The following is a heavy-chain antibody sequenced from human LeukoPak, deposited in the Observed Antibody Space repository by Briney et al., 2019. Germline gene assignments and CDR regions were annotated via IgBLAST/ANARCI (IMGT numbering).Heavy chain of an antibody. J-gene: IGHJ4*02. CDR1: GFTVSSNY. CDR2: VYGGDTT. Sequence: TGGSLRLSCAASGFTVSSNYMTWVRQAPGKGLEWVSVVYGGDTTYYADSVKGRFTISRDNSKNTLYLQMNGLRAEDTAVYYCARDDTVTSHFDYWGQGTLVTVSS. CDR3: ARDDTVTSHFDY. V-gene: IGHV3-66*01. D-gene: IGHD4-11*01.